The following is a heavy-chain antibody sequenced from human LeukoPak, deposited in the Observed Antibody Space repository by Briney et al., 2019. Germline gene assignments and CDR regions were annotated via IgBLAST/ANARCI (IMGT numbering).Heavy chain of an antibody. V-gene: IGHV3-23*01. Sequence: RSLSLSCAASGFTFSNYAVRWLRQAAEQGPGWVSAGRVYRGGTEYADSVRGRFTISRVDSKNTLYLQINRLGAEDAALVYCSRDQIGDYVGAFYILGQGTMVT. J-gene: IGHJ3*02. CDR2: GRVYRGGT. CDR3: SRDQIGDYVGAFYI. D-gene: IGHD4-17*01. CDR1: GFTFSNYA.